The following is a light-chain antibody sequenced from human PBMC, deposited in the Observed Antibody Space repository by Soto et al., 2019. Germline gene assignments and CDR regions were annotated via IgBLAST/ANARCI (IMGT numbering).Light chain of an antibody. V-gene: IGKV3-20*01. CDR3: QQYGGSPRT. Sequence: ENVLTQSPDTLSLSPGESATLFCRTSHPLGNYLAWFQQKPGQAPRLLIYGASRRASAIPDRFSGSGSGTDFTLTISRLEPEDFAVYYCQQYGGSPRTFGQGTKVDIK. CDR1: HPLGNY. CDR2: GAS. J-gene: IGKJ1*01.